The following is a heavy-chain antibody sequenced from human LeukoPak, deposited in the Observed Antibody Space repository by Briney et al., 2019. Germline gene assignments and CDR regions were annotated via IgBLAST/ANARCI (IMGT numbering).Heavy chain of an antibody. CDR3: AKQAGVLMVYAKDY. J-gene: IGHJ4*02. D-gene: IGHD2-8*01. V-gene: IGHV3-23*01. CDR2: ISGSGGST. Sequence: PGGSLRLSCAASGFTVSGNYMTWVRQAPGKGLEWVSAISGSGGSTYYADSVKGRFTISRDNSKNTLYLQMNSLRAEDTAVYYCAKQAGVLMVYAKDYWGQGTLVTVSS. CDR1: GFTVSGNY.